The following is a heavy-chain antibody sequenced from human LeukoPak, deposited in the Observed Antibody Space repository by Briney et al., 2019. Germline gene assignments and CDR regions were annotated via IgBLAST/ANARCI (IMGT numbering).Heavy chain of an antibody. CDR2: IRTTAEGAKYA. V-gene: IGHV3-48*02. Sequence: GGSLRLSCATSGFSFTDYPMNWVRQAPGKGLEWISNIRTTAEGAKYAYYADSVKGRVTISRDDGKNTLYLHMNSLRDDDTVVYYAEDGLRYAFDYWGQGILVTVSS. CDR3: EDGLRYAFDY. CDR1: GFSFTDYP. D-gene: IGHD3-9*01. J-gene: IGHJ4*02.